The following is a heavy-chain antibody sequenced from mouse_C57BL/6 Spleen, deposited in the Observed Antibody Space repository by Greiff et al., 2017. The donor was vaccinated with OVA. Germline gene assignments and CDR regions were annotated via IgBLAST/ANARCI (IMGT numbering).Heavy chain of an antibody. CDR1: GYTFTNYW. D-gene: IGHD1-1*02. V-gene: IGHV1-63*01. CDR3: ARRGGPYYFDY. J-gene: IGHJ2*01. CDR2: IYPGGGYT. Sequence: SGAELVRPGTSVKMSCKASGYTFTNYWIGWAKQRPGHGLEWIGDIYPGGGYTNYNEKFKGKATLTADKSSSTAYMQFSSLTSEDSAIYYCARRGGPYYFDYWGQGTTLTVSS.